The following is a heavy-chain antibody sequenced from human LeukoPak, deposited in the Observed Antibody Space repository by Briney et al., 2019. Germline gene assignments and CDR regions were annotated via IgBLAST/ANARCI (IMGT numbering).Heavy chain of an antibody. J-gene: IGHJ5*02. CDR1: GFTFSSYW. V-gene: IGHV3-74*01. Sequence: PGGSLRLSCAASGFTFSSYWMHWVRQAPGKGLVWVSRINSDGSSTSYADSVKGRFTISRDNAKNTLYLQMNSLRADDTAVYYCARVVTAAWDWFDPWGQGTLVTVSS. CDR3: ARVVTAAWDWFDP. CDR2: INSDGSST. D-gene: IGHD2-2*01.